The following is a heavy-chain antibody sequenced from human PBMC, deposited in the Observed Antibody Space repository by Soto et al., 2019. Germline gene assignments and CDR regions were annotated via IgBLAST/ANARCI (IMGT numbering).Heavy chain of an antibody. Sequence: LQLQESGPGLVKPSETLSLTCTVSGGSISSTSYYWGWIRQPPGKGLEWIGTIYYSGSTYYNPSLKSRVTISVDTSKNQFSLKLSSVTAADTAVYYCARLVGYCSSSSCSTPYYYYYYMDVWGKGTTVTVSS. D-gene: IGHD2-2*01. J-gene: IGHJ6*03. V-gene: IGHV4-39*01. CDR2: IYYSGST. CDR1: GGSISSTSYY. CDR3: ARLVGYCSSSSCSTPYYYYYYMDV.